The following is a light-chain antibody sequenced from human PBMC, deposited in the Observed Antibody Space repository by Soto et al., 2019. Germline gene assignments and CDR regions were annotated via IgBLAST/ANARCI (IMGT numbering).Light chain of an antibody. CDR3: CSYAGSRTYV. CDR2: EGS. CDR1: SSDVGSYNL. J-gene: IGLJ1*01. V-gene: IGLV2-23*01. Sequence: QSAVTRAASVSGSPLQSIPISCTGTSSDVGSYNLVSWYQQHPGKAPKLMIYEGSKRPSGVSNRFSGSKSGNTASLTISGLQAEDEADYYCCSYAGSRTYVYGTGTKVTVL.